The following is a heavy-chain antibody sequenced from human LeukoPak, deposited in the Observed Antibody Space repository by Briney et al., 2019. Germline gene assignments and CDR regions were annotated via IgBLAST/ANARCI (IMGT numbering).Heavy chain of an antibody. CDR2: TSDRGGGT. D-gene: IGHD2-15*01. CDR3: AKRGVVSRAIIVVGFHKEAYYFDY. Sequence: PGWSLRLSCAVSGFTLSNYGMSWVRQAAGKGLEWVAVTSDRGGGTNYADTVKGRFTVPRDKPKNTLWLQMNRLRAEDTAVYFWAKRGVVSRAIIVVGFHKEAYYFDYWGRGALVTVSS. J-gene: IGHJ4*02. CDR1: GFTLSNYG. V-gene: IGHV3-23*01.